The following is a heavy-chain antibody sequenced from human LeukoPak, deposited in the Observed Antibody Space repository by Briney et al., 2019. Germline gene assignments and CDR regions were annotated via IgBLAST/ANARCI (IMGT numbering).Heavy chain of an antibody. CDR2: ISSSGCTN. Sequence: GGSLRLSCAASGFTFSTFEMIWVRQSPGKGLEWVSYISSSGCTNYYADSVKGRVTIYRENAKRSLDLQMNNLRTEDMAMYYCVRLRRNSDSSGYFYYYDNWGQGTLVTVSS. CDR1: GFTFSTFE. J-gene: IGHJ4*02. CDR3: VRLRRNSDSSGYFYYYDN. D-gene: IGHD3-22*01. V-gene: IGHV3-48*03.